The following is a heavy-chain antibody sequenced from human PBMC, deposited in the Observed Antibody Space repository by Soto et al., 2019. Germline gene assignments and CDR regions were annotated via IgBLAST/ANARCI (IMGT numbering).Heavy chain of an antibody. V-gene: IGHV3-48*03. J-gene: IGHJ4*02. Sequence: PGGSLRLSCAASGFTFSTYEMNWVRQAPGKGLEWVSYISSSSGSTMYYADAVKGRFTISRDNAKNSLFLQMSRLRAEDTAVYYCVAKATIFDFWGQGTLVTVSS. CDR2: ISSSSGSTM. CDR3: VAKATIFDF. CDR1: GFTFSTYE.